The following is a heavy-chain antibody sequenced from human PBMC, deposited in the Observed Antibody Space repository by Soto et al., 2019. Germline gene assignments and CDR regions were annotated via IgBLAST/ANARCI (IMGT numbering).Heavy chain of an antibody. V-gene: IGHV3-30*18. CDR2: ITRDGSNK. Sequence: QVQLVESGGGVVQPGRSLRLSCAASGFTFSSYGMHWVRQAPGKGLEWVAIITRDGSNKYYADSVKGRFTISRDNSKNTLYLQMNSLRFEDPAVYYCAKDPWIRQSTGWFYYFDNWGQGTLITVPS. J-gene: IGHJ4*02. CDR1: GFTFSSYG. CDR3: AKDPWIRQSTGWFYYFDN. D-gene: IGHD6-19*01.